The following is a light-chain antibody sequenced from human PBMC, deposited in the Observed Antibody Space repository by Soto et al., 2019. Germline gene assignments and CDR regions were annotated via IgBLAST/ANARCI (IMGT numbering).Light chain of an antibody. CDR3: QQYYTSPRT. CDR2: GAS. Sequence: EVMLTQSPGTLSLSPGERATLSCRASQSVSSNYLAWYQQKSGQAPRLLIDGASNRATGIPDRFSGSGSGTDFTLTIRRLEPEDFAVYYCQQYYTSPRTFGQGPKVEFK. V-gene: IGKV3-20*01. J-gene: IGKJ1*01. CDR1: QSVSSNY.